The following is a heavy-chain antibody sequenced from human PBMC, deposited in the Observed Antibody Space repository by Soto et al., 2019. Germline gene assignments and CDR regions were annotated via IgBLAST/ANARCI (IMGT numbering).Heavy chain of an antibody. Sequence: QVRLAESGGGVVQPGRSLRLSCAASGFPFSANVMHWVRQAPGRGLEWVAAIYYDGSKKYYAESLKGRFIISRDNSQNTVSLDMNSLSHEDSAVYYCAAFASGWIDYWGQGTLVTVSS. CDR3: AAFASGWIDY. CDR2: IYYDGSKK. CDR1: GFPFSANV. J-gene: IGHJ4*02. D-gene: IGHD6-19*01. V-gene: IGHV3-30*03.